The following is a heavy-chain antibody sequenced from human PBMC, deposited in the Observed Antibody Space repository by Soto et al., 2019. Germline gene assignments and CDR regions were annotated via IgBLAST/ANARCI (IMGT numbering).Heavy chain of an antibody. CDR3: AHRHSGWYLFDY. V-gene: IGHV2-5*01. J-gene: IGHJ4*02. Sequence: QITLKESGPTLVRPTQTLTLTCTFSGFSLSTSGLGVGWIRQPPGKALEWLALIYWNDDKRYSPSLKARLTIPKDTSKNQVVLTMTNMDPVDTATYYCAHRHSGWYLFDYWGQGTLVTVSS. CDR2: IYWNDDK. D-gene: IGHD6-19*01. CDR1: GFSLSTSGLG.